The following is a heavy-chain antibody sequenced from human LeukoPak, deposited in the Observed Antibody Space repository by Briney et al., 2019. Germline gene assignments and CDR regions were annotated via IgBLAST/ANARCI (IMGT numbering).Heavy chain of an antibody. V-gene: IGHV3-15*01. J-gene: IGHJ4*02. D-gene: IGHD2-21*01. CDR2: IKDKGDGETT. Sequence: GGSLRLSCAASGFTFSSYWMSWVRQAPGKGLEWVGRIKDKGDGETTDYAAPVKGRFSISRDDSKHTLYLQMKSLNTEDTAVYYCTREIFDSLYFDSWGQGTLVAVSP. CDR1: GFTFSSYW. CDR3: TREIFDSLYFDS.